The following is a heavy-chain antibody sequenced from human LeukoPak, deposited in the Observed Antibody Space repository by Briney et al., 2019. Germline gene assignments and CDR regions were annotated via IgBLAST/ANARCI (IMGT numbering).Heavy chain of an antibody. CDR3: AKPKDDFWSGYLDY. J-gene: IGHJ4*02. V-gene: IGHV3-23*01. CDR1: GFTFSSYA. D-gene: IGHD3-3*01. CDR2: ISGSGGST. Sequence: GGSLRLSCAASGFTFSSYAMSWVRQAPGKGLEWVSAISGSGGSTYYADSVKGRFTISRDNSKNTLYLQMNSLRAEDTAVYYCAKPKDDFWSGYLDYWGQGTLVTVSS.